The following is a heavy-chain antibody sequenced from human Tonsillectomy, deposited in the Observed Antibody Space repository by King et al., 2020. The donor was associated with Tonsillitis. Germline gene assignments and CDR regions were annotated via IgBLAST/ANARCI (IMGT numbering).Heavy chain of an antibody. CDR1: GYTFTSYY. Sequence: VQLVQSGAEVKKPGASVKVSCTASGYTFTSYYMHWVRQAPGQGLEWRGIINPSGGSASYAQKFQGKVTMTRDTATSTVYMELSSLRSEDTAVYYCARAIPYSRDYYYYMDVWGKGTTVTVSS. J-gene: IGHJ6*03. D-gene: IGHD6-13*01. V-gene: IGHV1-46*01. CDR3: ARAIPYSRDYYYYMDV. CDR2: INPSGGSA.